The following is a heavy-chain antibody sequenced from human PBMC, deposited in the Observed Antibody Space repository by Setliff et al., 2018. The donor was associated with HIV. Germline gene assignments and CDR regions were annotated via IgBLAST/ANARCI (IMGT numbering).Heavy chain of an antibody. CDR3: ARVSITYWYSIPTFYYYYMDV. D-gene: IGHD2-15*01. CDR1: GGSFSGYR. V-gene: IGHV4-34*01. Sequence: PSETLSLTCAVYGGSFSGYRWNWIRQPPGKGLEWIGEINHSGRTNYNPSLKSRVTISVDTSKNQFSLKLRSVTAADTAMYYCARVSITYWYSIPTFYYYYMDVWGKGTKVTVSS. CDR2: INHSGRT. J-gene: IGHJ6*03.